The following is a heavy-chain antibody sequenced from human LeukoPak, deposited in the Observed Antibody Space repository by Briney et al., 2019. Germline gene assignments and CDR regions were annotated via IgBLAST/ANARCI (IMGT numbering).Heavy chain of an antibody. Sequence: GGSLRLSCAASGFTFSGSAMHWVRQASGKGLEWVGRIRSKANSYATAYAASVKGRFTISRDDPKNTAYLQMNSLKTEDTAVYYCTRFGSGSYGWGKGTTVTVSS. CDR2: IRSKANSYAT. V-gene: IGHV3-73*01. CDR3: TRFGSGSYG. D-gene: IGHD3-10*01. CDR1: GFTFSGSA. J-gene: IGHJ6*04.